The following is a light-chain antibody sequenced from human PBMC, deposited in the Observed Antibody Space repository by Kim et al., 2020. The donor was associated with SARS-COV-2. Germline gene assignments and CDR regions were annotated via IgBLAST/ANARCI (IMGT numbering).Light chain of an antibody. Sequence: QPGTLSHSGTRSEVGCYKYVSWYQQPPGKAPKLIIYEVSERPSGVPDRFSGSKSGNTASLIVSGLQAEDEADYYCCSYAGSSNWLFGGGTQLTVL. V-gene: IGLV2-8*01. CDR3: CSYAGSSNWL. CDR1: RSEVGCYKY. J-gene: IGLJ3*02. CDR2: EVS.